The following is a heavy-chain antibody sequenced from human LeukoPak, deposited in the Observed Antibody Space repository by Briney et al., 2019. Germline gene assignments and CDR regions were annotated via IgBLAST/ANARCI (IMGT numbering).Heavy chain of an antibody. Sequence: SQTLSLTCAISGDSVSSHSVTWNWIRQSPSRGLEWLGRTYYRSTWYNDYAVSGRGRITVNPDTSKNQFSLHLNSVTPEDTAVYYCARRLTQYDCFDPWGQGILVTVSS. D-gene: IGHD2-2*01. V-gene: IGHV6-1*01. CDR3: ARRLTQYDCFDP. CDR2: TYYRSTWYN. J-gene: IGHJ5*02. CDR1: GDSVSSHSVT.